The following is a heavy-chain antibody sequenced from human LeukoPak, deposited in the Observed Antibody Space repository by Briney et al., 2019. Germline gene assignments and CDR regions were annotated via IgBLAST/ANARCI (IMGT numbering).Heavy chain of an antibody. CDR1: GFTFSSYA. J-gene: IGHJ4*02. V-gene: IGHV3-30-3*01. CDR2: ISYDGSNK. CDR3: ARRYYFDY. Sequence: GGSLRLSCAASGFTFSSYAMHWVRQAPGKGLEWVAVISYDGSNKYYADSVKGRFTISRDNSKNTLYLQMNSLRAEDTAVYYCARRYYFDYWGQGTLVTVSS.